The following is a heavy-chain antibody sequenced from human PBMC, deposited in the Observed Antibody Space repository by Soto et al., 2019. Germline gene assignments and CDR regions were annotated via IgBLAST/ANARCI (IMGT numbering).Heavy chain of an antibody. CDR3: AKRSVDSS. D-gene: IGHD5-12*01. CDR1: GFTFSNYA. CDR2: ITGAGSST. J-gene: IGHJ4*02. Sequence: EVPLLESGGGLVQPGGSLRLSCATSGFTFSNYAMIWVRQAPGGGLEWVSAITGAGSSTYYADPVKGRFTISRDNSKNTVSLQMNSLRAEDTAVYYCAKRSVDSSWGQGTLVTVSS. V-gene: IGHV3-23*01.